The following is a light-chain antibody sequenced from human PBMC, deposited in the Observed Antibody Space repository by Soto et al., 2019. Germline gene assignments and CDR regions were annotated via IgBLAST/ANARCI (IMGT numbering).Light chain of an antibody. CDR1: QSVSSN. CDR3: QHRFNWPAIT. J-gene: IGKJ5*01. V-gene: IGKV3-15*01. CDR2: GAS. Sequence: EIVMTQSPATLSVSPGERATLSCRASQSVSSNLAWYQQKPGQAPRLLIYGASTRATGIPARFSGSGSGTDFTLTISSLEPEDFAVYYCQHRFNWPAITFGQGTRLEIK.